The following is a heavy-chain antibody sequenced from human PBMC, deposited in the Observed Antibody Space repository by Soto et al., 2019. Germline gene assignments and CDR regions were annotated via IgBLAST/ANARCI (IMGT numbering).Heavy chain of an antibody. J-gene: IGHJ6*02. Sequence: GGSLRLSCAASGFTFSSYAMSWVRQAPGKGLEWVSAISGSGGSTYYADSVKGRFTISRDNFKNTLYLQMNSLRAEDTAVYYCAKVEVEPLYYYYGMDVWGQGTTVAVYS. CDR1: GFTFSSYA. CDR3: AKVEVEPLYYYYGMDV. CDR2: ISGSGGST. D-gene: IGHD2-15*01. V-gene: IGHV3-23*01.